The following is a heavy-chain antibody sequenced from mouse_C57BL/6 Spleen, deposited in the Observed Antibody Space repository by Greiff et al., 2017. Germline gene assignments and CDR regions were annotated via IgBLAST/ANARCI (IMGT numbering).Heavy chain of an antibody. CDR3: ARSLYYGSSLGWFAD. J-gene: IGHJ3*01. V-gene: IGHV14-3*01. Sequence: EVQLQQSVAELVRPGASVKLSCTASGFNIKNTYMHWVKQRPEQGLEWIGRIDPANGNTKYAPKFQGKATITADTSSNTAYLQLSSLTSEDTAIYYCARSLYYGSSLGWFADWGQGTLVTVSA. CDR2: IDPANGNT. D-gene: IGHD1-1*01. CDR1: GFNIKNTY.